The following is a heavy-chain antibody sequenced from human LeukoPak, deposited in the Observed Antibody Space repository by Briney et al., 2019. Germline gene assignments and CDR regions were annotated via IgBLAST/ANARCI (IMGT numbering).Heavy chain of an antibody. J-gene: IGHJ4*02. CDR2: IYYTGST. D-gene: IGHD3-9*01. Sequence: SETLSLTCTVSGASMSDYYWSWIRQPPGKGLEWIGYIYYTGSTNYDPSLKSRVTMSVDTSKNQISLKLSSVTAADSAVYYCVRRVRYFGQNDYWGQGTLVTVSS. CDR1: GASMSDYY. CDR3: VRRVRYFGQNDY. V-gene: IGHV4-59*08.